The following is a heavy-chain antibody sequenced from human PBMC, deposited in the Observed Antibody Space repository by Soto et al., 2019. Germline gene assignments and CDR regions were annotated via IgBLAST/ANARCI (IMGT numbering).Heavy chain of an antibody. CDR2: IVPIFGTA. J-gene: IGHJ6*02. V-gene: IGHV1-69*06. D-gene: IGHD2-2*01. Sequence: SVKVSCKASGGTFSSYAISWVRQAPGQGLEWMGGIVPIFGTANYAQKFQGRVTITADKSTSTAYMELSSLRSEDTAVYYCARDEGYCSSTSCRYYYGMDVWGQGTTVTVSS. CDR3: ARDEGYCSSTSCRYYYGMDV. CDR1: GGTFSSYA.